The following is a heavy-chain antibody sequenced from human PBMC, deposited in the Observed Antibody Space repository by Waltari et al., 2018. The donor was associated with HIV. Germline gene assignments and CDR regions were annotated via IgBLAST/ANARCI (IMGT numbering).Heavy chain of an antibody. J-gene: IGHJ4*02. CDR1: GASIRSGGYY. CDR2: THFSGNT. CDR3: ARAQGYSYGSGSYFIDH. D-gene: IGHD3-10*01. Sequence: QVQLQESGPGLVRPAQTLSLSCVVSGASIRSGGYYWSWTRQRPGTGVEWSGNTHFSGNTNNSPSLKSRVTISEDTSKNQFSLNLTAVTAADTAVYFCARAQGYSYGSGSYFIDHWGQGTLVTVSS. V-gene: IGHV4-31*11.